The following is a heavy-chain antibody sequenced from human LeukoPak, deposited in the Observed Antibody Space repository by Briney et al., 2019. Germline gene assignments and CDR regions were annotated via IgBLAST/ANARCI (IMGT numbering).Heavy chain of an antibody. V-gene: IGHV4-59*12. CDR3: ARVDLRAAYFDY. CDR1: GGSIDSDY. CDR2: MYNSGYP. D-gene: IGHD2-15*01. Sequence: SETLSLTCTVSGGSIDSDYWSWIRQPPGKGLEWIGEMYNSGYPNYGPSFKSRVTMSLDTSKNQFSLKLSSVTAADTAVYYCARVDLRAAYFDYWGQGTLVTVSS. J-gene: IGHJ4*02.